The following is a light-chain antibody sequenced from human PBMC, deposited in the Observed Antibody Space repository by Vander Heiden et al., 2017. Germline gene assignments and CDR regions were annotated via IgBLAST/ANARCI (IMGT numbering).Light chain of an antibody. CDR2: WAS. CDR1: QSCLYSSNNKNY. CDR3: QQYNSSPFT. J-gene: IGKJ3*01. Sequence: DIVLTQSPDSLAVSLGERATINCRASQSCLYSSNNKNYLTWYQQKPGQPPKLLIYWASTRESGVPDRFSGSGSGTDFTLTISSLQAEDVAVYYCQQYNSSPFTFGPGTKVDIK. V-gene: IGKV4-1*01.